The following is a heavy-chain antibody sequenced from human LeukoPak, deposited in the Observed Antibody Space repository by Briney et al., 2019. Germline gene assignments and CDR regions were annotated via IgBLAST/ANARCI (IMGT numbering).Heavy chain of an antibody. CDR1: GYTFTSYY. CDR2: INPSGGST. J-gene: IGHJ4*02. Sequence: GASVKVSCKASGYTFTSYYMHWVRQAPGQGLEWMGIINPSGGSTSYAQKFQGRVTITADESTSTAYMELSSLRSEDTAVYYCARDGDSSAWFYWGQGTLVTVSS. D-gene: IGHD6-19*01. CDR3: ARDGDSSAWFY. V-gene: IGHV1-46*01.